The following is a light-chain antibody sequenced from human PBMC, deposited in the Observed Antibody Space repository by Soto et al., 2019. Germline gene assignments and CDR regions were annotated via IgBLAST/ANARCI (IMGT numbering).Light chain of an antibody. Sequence: EIVLTQSPGTLSLSPGERATLSCRASQSVSSSYLAWYQQKPGQAPRLLFYGASSRATGIPDRFSGSGSGTDFTLTISRLEPEDFAVYYCQQYGSSPGTFGGGTKVEIK. CDR1: QSVSSSY. V-gene: IGKV3-20*01. CDR3: QQYGSSPGT. CDR2: GAS. J-gene: IGKJ4*01.